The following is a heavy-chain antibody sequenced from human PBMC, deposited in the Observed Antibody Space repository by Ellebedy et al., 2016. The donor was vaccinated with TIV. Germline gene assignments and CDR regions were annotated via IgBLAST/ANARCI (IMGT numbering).Heavy chain of an antibody. CDR1: GYTFTDYY. V-gene: IGHV1-2*02. D-gene: IGHD5-18*01. CDR2: MNPKSGGT. CDR3: ASFQLDTAMDIY. Sequence: AASVKVSCKASGYTFTDYYLHWVRQAPGQGLEWMGWMNPKSGGTNYAQKFQGRVTMTRDTSISTAYMELSRLGPDDTAVYYCASFQLDTAMDIYWGQGTLVTVSS. J-gene: IGHJ4*02.